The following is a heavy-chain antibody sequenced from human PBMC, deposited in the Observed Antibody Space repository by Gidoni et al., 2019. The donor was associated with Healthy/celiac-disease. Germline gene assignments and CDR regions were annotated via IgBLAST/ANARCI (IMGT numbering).Heavy chain of an antibody. D-gene: IGHD1-26*01. V-gene: IGHV4-34*01. Sequence: QVQLQQWGAGLLKPSETLSLTCAVYGGSFSGYYWSWIRQPPGKGLEWIGEINHSGSTNYNPSLKSRVTISVDTSKNQFSLKLSSVTAADTAVYYCARDGSSAKGHPDYWGQGTLVTVSS. J-gene: IGHJ4*02. CDR3: ARDGSSAKGHPDY. CDR2: INHSGST. CDR1: GGSFSGYY.